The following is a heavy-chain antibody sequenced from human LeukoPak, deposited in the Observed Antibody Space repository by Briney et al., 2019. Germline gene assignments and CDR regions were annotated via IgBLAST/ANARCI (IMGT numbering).Heavy chain of an antibody. V-gene: IGHV1-69*05. J-gene: IGHJ4*02. CDR2: IIPIFGTV. Sequence: GASVKVSCKASGGTFSSYAISWARQAPGQGLEWMGGIIPIFGTVNYAQKFQGRVTITTDESTSTAYMELSSLRSEDTAVYYCAVGRIQLWLMRKYYFDYWGQGTLVTVSS. CDR1: GGTFSSYA. CDR3: AVGRIQLWLMRKYYFDY. D-gene: IGHD5-18*01.